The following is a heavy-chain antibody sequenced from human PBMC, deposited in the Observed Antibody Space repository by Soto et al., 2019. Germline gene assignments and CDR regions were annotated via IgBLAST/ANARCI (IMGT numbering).Heavy chain of an antibody. CDR2: ISSSSSYI. J-gene: IGHJ6*02. D-gene: IGHD3-10*01. CDR3: ARDRGAASDIRYYYYGIDV. Sequence: EVQLVESGGGLVKPGGSLRLSCAASGFIFDIYSMTWVRQAPGKGLEWVSSISSSSSYIYYADSVKGRFTISRDNAENSLYLQMSSLRADDTAVYYCARDRGAASDIRYYYYGIDVWGHGTTVTVSS. V-gene: IGHV3-21*01. CDR1: GFIFDIYS.